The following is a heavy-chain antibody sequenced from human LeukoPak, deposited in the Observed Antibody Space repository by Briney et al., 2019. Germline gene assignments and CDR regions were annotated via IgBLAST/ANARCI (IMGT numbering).Heavy chain of an antibody. CDR3: ARLRTVTVDY. J-gene: IGHJ4*02. V-gene: IGHV4-39*01. CDR2: IYYSGST. Sequence: SETLSLTCTVSGGSISSSSYYWGWIRQPPGKGLEWIGSIYYSGSTYYNPSLKSRLTISLDTPKTQFSLKLSSVTAADTAVYYCARLRTVTVDYWGQGTLVTVSS. D-gene: IGHD4-17*01. CDR1: GGSISSSSYY.